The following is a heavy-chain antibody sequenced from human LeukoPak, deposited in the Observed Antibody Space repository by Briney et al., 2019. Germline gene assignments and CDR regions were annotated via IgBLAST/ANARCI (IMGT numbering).Heavy chain of an antibody. D-gene: IGHD2-21*01. CDR1: GFAFDTFA. CDR3: AKKVGGDAPFDS. CDR2: ISRDSGTI. Sequence: GGSLRLSCAASGFAFDTFAMHWVRQAPGKGLGWVSGISRDSGTIIYVDSVKGRFTISRDNIRNSLSLQMNSLRAEDTAFYFCAKKVGGDAPFDSWGQGTLVTVSS. V-gene: IGHV3-9*01. J-gene: IGHJ4*02.